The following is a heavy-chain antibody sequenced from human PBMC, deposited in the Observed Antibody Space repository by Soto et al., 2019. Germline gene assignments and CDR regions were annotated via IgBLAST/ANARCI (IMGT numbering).Heavy chain of an antibody. CDR3: ATRRGAGGHFDY. CDR1: GFTFSTYA. V-gene: IGHV3-23*01. CDR2: VSSGGGT. Sequence: EVGLLESGGGLVQPEGSLRLSCADSGFTFSTYAMGWVRQAPGKGLEWVSVVSSGGGTLYADSGKGRFTVSRDNSKKTQSLQMNSLTDEDTAVYYCATRRGAGGHFDYWGQGALVTVSS. J-gene: IGHJ4*02. D-gene: IGHD2-15*01.